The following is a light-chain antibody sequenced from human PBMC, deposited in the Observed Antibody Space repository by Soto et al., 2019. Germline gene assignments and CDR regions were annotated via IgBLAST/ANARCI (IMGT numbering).Light chain of an antibody. CDR3: QQYGSSRT. V-gene: IGKV3-20*01. CDR2: GAS. J-gene: IGKJ1*01. CDR1: QSVSSSY. Sequence: EIVLMQSPGTLSLSPGERATLSCRASQSVSSSYLAWYQQKPGQAPRLLIYGASSRATGIPDRFSGSGSGTDFTLTISRLEPEDFAVYYCQQYGSSRTFGQGTRWISN.